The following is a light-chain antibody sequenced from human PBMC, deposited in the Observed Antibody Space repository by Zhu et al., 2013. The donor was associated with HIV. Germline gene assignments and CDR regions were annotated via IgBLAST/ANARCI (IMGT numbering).Light chain of an antibody. CDR3: QHYDNALYT. J-gene: IGKJ2*01. CDR2: GTS. Sequence: ETVVTQSPGTLSLSPGDTATLSCRTSQSVTINYLAWYQQKPGQAPRLLIYGTSNRATGIPDRFSGSGSGTDFTLTISRLEPEDFAVYYCQHYDNALYTFGQGTKLEIK. V-gene: IGKV3-20*01. CDR1: QSVTINY.